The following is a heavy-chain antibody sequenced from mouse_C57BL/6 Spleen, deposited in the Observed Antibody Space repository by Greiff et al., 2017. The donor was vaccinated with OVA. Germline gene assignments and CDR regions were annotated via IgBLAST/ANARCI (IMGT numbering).Heavy chain of an antibody. D-gene: IGHD1-1*01. CDR3: ALGSSPLDY. V-gene: IGHV1-4*01. CDR1: GYTFTSYT. Sequence: VQLQESGAELARPGASVKMSCKASGYTFTSYTMHWVKQRPGQGLEWIGYINPSSGYTKYNQKFKDKATLTADKSSSTAYMQLSSLTSEDSAVYYCALGSSPLDYWGQGTTLTVSS. J-gene: IGHJ2*01. CDR2: INPSSGYT.